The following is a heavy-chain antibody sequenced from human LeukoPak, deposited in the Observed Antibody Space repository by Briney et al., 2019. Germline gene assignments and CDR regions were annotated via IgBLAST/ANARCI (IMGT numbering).Heavy chain of an antibody. CDR2: NYYSGST. V-gene: IGHV4-59*08. CDR1: GGSISSDC. D-gene: IGHD3-22*01. CDR3: AKLIQERLLLPTHPAGAFDI. Sequence: SETLSLTCTVSGGSISSDCWSWIRQPPGKGLEWIGYNYYSGSTKYNPSLKSRVTISVDTSKNQFSLKLRSVTATDTAVYYCAKLIQERLLLPTHPAGAFDIWGQGTMVTVSS. J-gene: IGHJ3*02.